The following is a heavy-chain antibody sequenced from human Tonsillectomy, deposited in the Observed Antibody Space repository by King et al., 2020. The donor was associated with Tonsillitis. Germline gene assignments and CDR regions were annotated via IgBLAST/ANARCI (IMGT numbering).Heavy chain of an antibody. CDR2: IIPMYGPL. CDR3: SFLEDYYMDV. Sequence: VQLVQSGAEVKRPGSSVKVSCKSSGGTFSSHVFSWVRQAPGQGLEWMGGIIPMYGPLTYAQNYRGRVTITADESTSTAYMELSSLRPEDTAMYYCSFLEDYYMDVWGTGTTVTVSS. J-gene: IGHJ6*03. D-gene: IGHD5-24*01. V-gene: IGHV1-69*01. CDR1: GGTFSSHV.